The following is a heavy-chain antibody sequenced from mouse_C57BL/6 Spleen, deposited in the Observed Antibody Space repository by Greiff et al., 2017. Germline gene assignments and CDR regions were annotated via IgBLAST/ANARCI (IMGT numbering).Heavy chain of an antibody. CDR2: IDPETGGT. J-gene: IGHJ4*01. CDR3: SFITTRSMDY. CDR1: GYTFTDYE. V-gene: IGHV1-15*01. D-gene: IGHD1-1*01. Sequence: QVQLQQSGAELVRPGASVTLSCKASGYTFTDYEMHWVKQTPVHGLEWIGAIDPETGGTAYNQKFKGKAILTADKSSSTAYMELRSLTSEDSAVYYWSFITTRSMDYWGQGTSVTVSS.